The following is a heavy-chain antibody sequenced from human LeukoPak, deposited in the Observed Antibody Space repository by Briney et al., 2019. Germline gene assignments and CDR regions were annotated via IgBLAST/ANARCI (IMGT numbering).Heavy chain of an antibody. Sequence: SETLSLTCAVYGGSFSGYYWSWIRQPPGKGLEWIGEINHSGSTNYNPSLKSRVTISVDTSKNQFSLKLSSVTAADTAVYYCARDRYSSGWYRDWYFDLWGRGTLVTVSS. CDR3: ARDRYSSGWYRDWYFDL. J-gene: IGHJ2*01. CDR2: INHSGST. V-gene: IGHV4-34*01. D-gene: IGHD6-19*01. CDR1: GGSFSGYY.